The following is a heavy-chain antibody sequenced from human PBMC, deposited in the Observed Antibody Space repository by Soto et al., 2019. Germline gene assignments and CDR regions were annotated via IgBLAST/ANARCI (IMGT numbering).Heavy chain of an antibody. CDR2: INHSGST. Sequence: SETLSLTCAVYGGSFSGYYWSWIRQPPGKGLEWIGEINHSGSTNYNPSLKSRVIISVDTSKNQFSLKLSSVTAADTAVYYCARDRGGRASTVTTTPGHPRGDAFDIWGQGTMVTVSS. D-gene: IGHD4-17*01. V-gene: IGHV4-34*01. J-gene: IGHJ3*02. CDR1: GGSFSGYY. CDR3: ARDRGGRASTVTTTPGHPRGDAFDI.